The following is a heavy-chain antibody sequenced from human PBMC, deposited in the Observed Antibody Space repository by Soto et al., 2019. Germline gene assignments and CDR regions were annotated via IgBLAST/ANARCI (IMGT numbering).Heavy chain of an antibody. Sequence: ASVKVSCKASGYTFTSYGISWVRQAPGQGLEWMGWISAYNGNTNYAQKLQGRVTMTTDTSTSTAYMELRSLRSDDTAVYYCARVLGGTGYFYYYDYYGMDVWGQGTTVTVSS. CDR2: ISAYNGNT. D-gene: IGHD3-9*01. J-gene: IGHJ6*02. CDR3: ARVLGGTGYFYYYDYYGMDV. V-gene: IGHV1-18*01. CDR1: GYTFTSYG.